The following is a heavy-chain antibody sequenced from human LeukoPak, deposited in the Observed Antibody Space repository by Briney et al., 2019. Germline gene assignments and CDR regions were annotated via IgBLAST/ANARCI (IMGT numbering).Heavy chain of an antibody. J-gene: IGHJ5*02. CDR3: AKGLVVVVPAA. CDR1: GFTFSSYA. V-gene: IGHV3-23*01. Sequence: GGSLRLSCAASGFTFSSYAMIWVRQAPGKGLEWVSTISGSGGGTYYAESVKGRFTISRDNSKNMLYLQMNSLRAQDTAVYYCAKGLVVVVPAAWGQGTLVTVSS. CDR2: ISGSGGGT. D-gene: IGHD2-2*01.